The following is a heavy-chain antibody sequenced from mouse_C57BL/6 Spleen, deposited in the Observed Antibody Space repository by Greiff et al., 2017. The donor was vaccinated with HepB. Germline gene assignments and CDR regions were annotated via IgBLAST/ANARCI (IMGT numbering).Heavy chain of an antibody. CDR2: IDPSDSYT. J-gene: IGHJ4*01. CDR3: ARDGSSYYYAMDY. V-gene: IGHV1-69*01. CDR1: GYTFTSYW. D-gene: IGHD1-1*01. Sequence: QVQLQQPGAELVMPGASVKLSCKPSGYTFTSYWMHWVKQRPGQGLEWIGEIDPSDSYTNYNQKFKGKSTLTVDKSSSTAYMQLSSLTSEDSAVYYCARDGSSYYYAMDYWGQGTSVTVSS.